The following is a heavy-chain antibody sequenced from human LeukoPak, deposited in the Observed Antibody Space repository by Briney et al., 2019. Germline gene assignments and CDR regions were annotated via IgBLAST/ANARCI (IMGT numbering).Heavy chain of an antibody. CDR2: IKSKTDGGTT. D-gene: IGHD4-17*01. V-gene: IGHV3-15*01. Sequence: AGGSLRLSCAASGFTFSNAWMSWVRQAPGKGLEWVGRIKSKTDGGTTDYAAPVKGRFTISRDDSKNTLYLQMNSLKTEDTAVYYCTDDYGDRPEGGGAFDIWGQGTMVTVSS. J-gene: IGHJ3*02. CDR1: GFTFSNAW. CDR3: TDDYGDRPEGGGAFDI.